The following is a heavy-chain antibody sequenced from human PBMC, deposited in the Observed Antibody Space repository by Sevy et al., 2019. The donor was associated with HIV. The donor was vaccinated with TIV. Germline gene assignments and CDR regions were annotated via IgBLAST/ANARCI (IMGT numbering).Heavy chain of an antibody. V-gene: IGHV1-69*13. CDR2: IIPIFGTA. Sequence: ASVKVSCKASGGTFSSYAISWVRQAPGQGLEWMGGIIPIFGTANYAQKFQGRVTITADESTSIAYMELSSLGSEDTAVYCCARGLLSFGYYYYGMDVWGQGTTVTVSS. D-gene: IGHD3-16*01. CDR3: ARGLLSFGYYYYGMDV. CDR1: GGTFSSYA. J-gene: IGHJ6*02.